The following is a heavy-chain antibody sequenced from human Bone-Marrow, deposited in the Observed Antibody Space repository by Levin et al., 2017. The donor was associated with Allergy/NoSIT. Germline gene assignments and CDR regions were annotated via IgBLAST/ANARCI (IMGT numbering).Heavy chain of an antibody. CDR3: ARLFSCSSTSCYASRSAFDI. CDR1: GGTFSSYA. V-gene: IGHV1-69*06. D-gene: IGHD2-2*01. CDR2: IIPIFGTA. J-gene: IGHJ3*02. Sequence: SVKVSCKASGGTFSSYAISWVRQAPGQGLEWMGGIIPIFGTANYAQKFQGRVTITADKSTSTAYMELSSLRSEDTAVYYCARLFSCSSTSCYASRSAFDIWGQGTMVTVSS.